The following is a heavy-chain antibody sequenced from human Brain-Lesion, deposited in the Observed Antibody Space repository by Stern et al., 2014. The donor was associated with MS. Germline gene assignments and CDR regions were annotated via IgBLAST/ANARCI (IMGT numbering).Heavy chain of an antibody. CDR2: VNNDGRRT. CDR1: GFTFSNYW. Sequence: VQPVESGGGLVQPGGSLRLSCAASGFTFSNYWMHWVRQAPGKGLVWVSRVNNDGRRTSYADSVKCRFTMSRDNAKNTLYLQMNSLRVEDTAIYYCARGERWFDSWGQGTLVTVSS. D-gene: IGHD3-10*01. CDR3: ARGERWFDS. V-gene: IGHV3-74*02. J-gene: IGHJ5*01.